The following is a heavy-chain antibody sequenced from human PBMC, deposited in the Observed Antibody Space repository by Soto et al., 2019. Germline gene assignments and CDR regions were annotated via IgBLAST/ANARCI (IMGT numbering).Heavy chain of an antibody. V-gene: IGHV3-30-3*01. CDR1: GFTFSSYA. Sequence: GGSLRLSCAASGFTFSSYAMHWVRQAPGKGLEWVAVISYDGSNKYYADSVKGRFTISRDNSKNTLYLQMNSLRAGDTAVYYCARAAPSSTVTSLDYWGQGTLVTVSS. D-gene: IGHD4-17*01. CDR2: ISYDGSNK. CDR3: ARAAPSSTVTSLDY. J-gene: IGHJ4*02.